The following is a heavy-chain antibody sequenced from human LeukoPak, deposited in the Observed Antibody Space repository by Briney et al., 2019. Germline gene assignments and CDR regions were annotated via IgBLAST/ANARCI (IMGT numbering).Heavy chain of an antibody. D-gene: IGHD6-13*01. CDR2: INPSGGST. Sequence: ASVKVSCKASGYTFTSYYMHWVRQAPGQGLEWMGIINPSGGSTSYAQKFQGRVTMTRDTSTSTVYMELSSLRSEDTAVYYCARFATHSSSWYPSPLDYWGQGTLVTVSS. CDR1: GYTFTSYY. V-gene: IGHV1-46*01. J-gene: IGHJ4*02. CDR3: ARFATHSSSWYPSPLDY.